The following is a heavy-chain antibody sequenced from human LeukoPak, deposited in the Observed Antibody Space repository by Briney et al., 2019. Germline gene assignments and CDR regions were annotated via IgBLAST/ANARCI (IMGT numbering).Heavy chain of an antibody. CDR3: AASVVTAPYFDY. V-gene: IGHV4-59*01. D-gene: IGHD2-21*02. Sequence: SEPLSLTCIVSGGSISSFYWSWIRQPPGKGLEWIGYTYYSGSTNYNPSLKSRVTISVDTSKNQFSLKLSSVTAADTAVYFCAASVVTAPYFDYWGQGTLVTVSS. J-gene: IGHJ4*02. CDR2: TYYSGST. CDR1: GGSISSFY.